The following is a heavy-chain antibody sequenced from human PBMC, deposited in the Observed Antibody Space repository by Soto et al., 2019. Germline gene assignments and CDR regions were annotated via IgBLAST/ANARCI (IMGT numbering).Heavy chain of an antibody. CDR3: ARGIVVVVAEKRYYRMDV. D-gene: IGHD2-15*01. V-gene: IGHV1-69*06. CDR2: IIPIFGQA. CDR1: GGTFSSYV. J-gene: IGHJ6*02. Sequence: GASVKVSCQASGGTFSSYVIRRVVPAPGERLEWMGGIIPIFGQANYAQKFQGRVTITADKSTSTAYMELSSLRSEDTAVYYCARGIVVVVAEKRYYRMDVWGQGTTVTVSS.